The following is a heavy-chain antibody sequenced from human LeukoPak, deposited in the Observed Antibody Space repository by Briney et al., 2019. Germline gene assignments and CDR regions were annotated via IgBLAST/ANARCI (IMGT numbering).Heavy chain of an antibody. V-gene: IGHV3-23*01. CDR3: AKQIGYCSDGSCYFPY. D-gene: IGHD2-15*01. Sequence: GGSLRLSCAASGYTFSSSAMSWVRQAPGKGLEWVSAISNNGGYTYYADSVQGRFTISRDNSKSTLCLQMNSLRAEDTAVYYCAKQIGYCSDGSCYFPYWGQGTLVTVSS. J-gene: IGHJ4*02. CDR2: ISNNGGYT. CDR1: GYTFSSSA.